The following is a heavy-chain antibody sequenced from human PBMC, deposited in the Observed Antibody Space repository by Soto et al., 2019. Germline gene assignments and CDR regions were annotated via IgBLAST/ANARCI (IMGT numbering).Heavy chain of an antibody. CDR1: GYTFTSYA. D-gene: IGHD2-15*01. J-gene: IGHJ4*02. CDR2: INAGNGNT. Sequence: GASVKISCKASGYTFTSYAMNWVRQAPGQRLELRGWINAGNGNTKYSQKFQGRVTITRDTSASTAYMELSSLRSEDSSVYYCARDLGGWTDYWGRGTVVNVSS. V-gene: IGHV1-3*01. CDR3: ARDLGGWTDY.